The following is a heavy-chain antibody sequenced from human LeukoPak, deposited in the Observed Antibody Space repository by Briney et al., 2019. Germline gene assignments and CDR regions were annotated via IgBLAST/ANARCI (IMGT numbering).Heavy chain of an antibody. Sequence: ASVKVSCKASGYTFTGYYMHWVRQAPGQGLEWMGWINPNSGGTNYAQKFQGRVTMTRDTSISTAYMELSRLRSDDTAVYYCARNPTGNYYYYMDVWGKGTTVIISS. D-gene: IGHD1-1*01. V-gene: IGHV1-2*02. CDR2: INPNSGGT. CDR3: ARNPTGNYYYYMDV. CDR1: GYTFTGYY. J-gene: IGHJ6*03.